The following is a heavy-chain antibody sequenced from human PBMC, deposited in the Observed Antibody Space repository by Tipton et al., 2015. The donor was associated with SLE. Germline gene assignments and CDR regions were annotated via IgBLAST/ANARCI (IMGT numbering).Heavy chain of an antibody. J-gene: IGHJ4*02. Sequence: TLSLTCTVSNGSVSSYYWSWIRQPPGKRLEWIGYIYHSGSTNYNPSLKSRVTMSVDTSKNQFSLKLSSVTAADTAMYFCVRLSLGEDYFFDYWGQGTLVSVSS. CDR2: IYHSGST. CDR1: NGSVSSYY. CDR3: VRLSLGEDYFFDY. V-gene: IGHV4-59*02. D-gene: IGHD3-10*01.